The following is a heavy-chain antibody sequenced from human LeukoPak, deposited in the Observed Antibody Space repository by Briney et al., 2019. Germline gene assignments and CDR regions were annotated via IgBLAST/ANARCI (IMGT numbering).Heavy chain of an antibody. Sequence: SETLSLTCAVSGGSFSGHYWNWLREPPGKGLEWIGEINHGGSTNYNPSLKSRVTISVDTSQNQFYLRLSSVTAADTAVYYGARGRYVTTRGGAAAGFLDYWGQGTLVTVST. D-gene: IGHD6-13*01. V-gene: IGHV4-34*01. CDR2: INHGGST. J-gene: IGHJ4*02. CDR3: ARGRYVTTRGGAAAGFLDY. CDR1: GGSFSGHY.